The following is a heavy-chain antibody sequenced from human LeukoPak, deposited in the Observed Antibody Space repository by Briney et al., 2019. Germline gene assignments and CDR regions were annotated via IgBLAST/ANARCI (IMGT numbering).Heavy chain of an antibody. J-gene: IGHJ4*02. Sequence: ASVKVSCKASGYTFTSYYMHWVRQAPGQGLEWMGIINPSGGSTSYAQKLQGRVTMTTDTSTSAAYMELRSLRSDDTAVYYCARFFRGEWELYYWGQGTLVTVSS. CDR2: INPSGGST. CDR1: GYTFTSYY. CDR3: ARFFRGEWELYY. D-gene: IGHD1-26*01. V-gene: IGHV1-46*01.